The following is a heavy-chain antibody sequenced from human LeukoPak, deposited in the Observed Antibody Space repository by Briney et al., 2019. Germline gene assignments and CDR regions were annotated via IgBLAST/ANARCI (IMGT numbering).Heavy chain of an antibody. CDR2: VNPRTGDT. D-gene: IGHD1-26*01. CDR1: GYTFTGYY. Sequence: ASVKVSCKASGYTFTGYYVHWVRQAPGEGLEWMGRVNPRTGDTDYAQEFQDGVTMTRDTSINTAYMELSSLTSDDTAVYHCARPQPWEYAFDIWGQGTMVTVSS. CDR3: ARPQPWEYAFDI. V-gene: IGHV1-2*06. J-gene: IGHJ3*02.